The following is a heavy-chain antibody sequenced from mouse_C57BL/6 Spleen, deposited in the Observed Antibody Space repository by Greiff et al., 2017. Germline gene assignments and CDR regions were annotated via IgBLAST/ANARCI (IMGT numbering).Heavy chain of an antibody. D-gene: IGHD2-2*01. CDR2: IWSGGST. J-gene: IGHJ2*01. CDR1: GFSLTSYG. CDR3: ARMVTLYFDY. Sequence: QVQLQQSGPGLVQPSQSLSIPCTVSGFSLTSYGVHWVRQSPGKGLEWLGVIWSGGSTDYNAAFISRLSISKDNSKSQVFFKMNSLQADDTAIYYCARMVTLYFDYWGQGTTLTVSS. V-gene: IGHV2-2*01.